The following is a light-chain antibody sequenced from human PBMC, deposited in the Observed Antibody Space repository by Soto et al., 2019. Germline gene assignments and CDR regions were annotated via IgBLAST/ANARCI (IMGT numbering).Light chain of an antibody. V-gene: IGKV3-11*01. CDR1: QSVSSY. CDR2: DAS. Sequence: EIVLTQSPATLSLSPGERATLSCRASQSVSSYLAWYQQKPGQAPRLLIYDASNRATGIPARFSGSGSGTDFTLTISSLEPEDFAVYYCQKSDHLPLFGPGTKVDMK. CDR3: QKSDHLPL. J-gene: IGKJ3*01.